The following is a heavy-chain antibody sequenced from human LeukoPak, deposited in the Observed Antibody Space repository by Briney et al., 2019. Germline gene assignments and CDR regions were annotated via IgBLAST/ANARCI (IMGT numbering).Heavy chain of an antibody. J-gene: IGHJ4*02. CDR3: ARDRRSVGHYDV. D-gene: IGHD3-3*01. V-gene: IGHV1-46*01. CDR1: GGTFSSYA. Sequence: ASVKVSCKASGGTFSSYAISWVRQAPGQGLEWMGIINPSDGSTIYGQKFQGRVTMTRDTSTSTVYMDLSSLRSEDTAIYYCARDRRSVGHYDVWGQGTLVTVSS. CDR2: INPSDGST.